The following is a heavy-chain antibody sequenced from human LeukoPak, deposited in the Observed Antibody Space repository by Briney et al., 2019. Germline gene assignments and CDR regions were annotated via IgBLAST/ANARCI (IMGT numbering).Heavy chain of an antibody. CDR1: GFTFSSYS. V-gene: IGHV3-48*01. J-gene: IGHJ4*02. D-gene: IGHD3-10*01. CDR2: ISSSSGTI. Sequence: PGGSLRVSCAASGFTFSSYSMNWVRQAPGNGLEWVSYISSSSGTIYYADSVKGRFTISRDNAKNSLYLQMNSLRAEDTAVYYCASSQRLRGHCFDYWGQGTLVTVSS. CDR3: ASSQRLRGHCFDY.